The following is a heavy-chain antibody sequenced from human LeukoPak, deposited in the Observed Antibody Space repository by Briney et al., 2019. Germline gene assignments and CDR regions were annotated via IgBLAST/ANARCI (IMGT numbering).Heavy chain of an antibody. Sequence: PSETLSLTCTVSGGSISSYYWSWIRQPPGKGLGWIGYIYYSGSTNYNPSLKSRVTISVDTSKNQFSLKLSSVTAADTAVYYCARGDYDFWSGYWNWFDPWGQGTLVTVSS. J-gene: IGHJ5*02. CDR1: GGSISSYY. CDR2: IYYSGST. CDR3: ARGDYDFWSGYWNWFDP. V-gene: IGHV4-59*01. D-gene: IGHD3-3*01.